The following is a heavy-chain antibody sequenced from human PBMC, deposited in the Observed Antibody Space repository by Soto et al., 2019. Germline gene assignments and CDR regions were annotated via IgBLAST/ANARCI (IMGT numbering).Heavy chain of an antibody. CDR3: ARVPLGDTAMVSADY. CDR1: GYTFTSYA. D-gene: IGHD5-18*01. Sequence: QVQLVQSGAEVKKPGASVKVSCKASGYTFTSYAMHWVRQAPGQRLEWMGWINAGNGNTKYSQKFQGRVTITRDTSASTAYMERSSLRSEDTAVYYCARVPLGDTAMVSADYWGQGTLVTVSS. V-gene: IGHV1-3*01. CDR2: INAGNGNT. J-gene: IGHJ4*02.